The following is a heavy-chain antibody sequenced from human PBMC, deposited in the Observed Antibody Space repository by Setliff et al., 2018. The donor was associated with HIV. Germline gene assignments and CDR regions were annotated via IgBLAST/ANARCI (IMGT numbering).Heavy chain of an antibody. J-gene: IGHJ5*02. CDR2: INHSGST. V-gene: IGHV4-34*01. Sequence: PSETLSLTCAVYGGSFSDNYWSWIRQSPGKGLEWIGEINHSGSTNYNPSLKSRVTISVDTSKNQLSLKLRSVTAADTAVYYCARIGSGWSVGWFDPWGQGTLVTVSS. CDR3: ARIGSGWSVGWFDP. D-gene: IGHD6-13*01. CDR1: GGSFSDNY.